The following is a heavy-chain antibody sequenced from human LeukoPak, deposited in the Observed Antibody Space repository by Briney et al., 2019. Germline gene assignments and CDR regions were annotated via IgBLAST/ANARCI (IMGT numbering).Heavy chain of an antibody. J-gene: IGHJ4*02. V-gene: IGHV4-39*01. CDR2: IYYSGST. D-gene: IGHD2-15*01. Sequence: SETLSLTCSVSGGSISSSSYYWGWIRQPPGKGLEWIGTIYYSGSTYYNPSLKSRVIISLDTSKNQFSLKLTSVTAADTAVYYCARRAMVGTAYYFDYWGQGTLVTVSS. CDR3: ARRAMVGTAYYFDY. CDR1: GGSISSSSYY.